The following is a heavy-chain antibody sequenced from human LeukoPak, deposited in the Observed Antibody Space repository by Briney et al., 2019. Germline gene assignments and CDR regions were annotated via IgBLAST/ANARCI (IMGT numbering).Heavy chain of an antibody. J-gene: IGHJ4*02. V-gene: IGHV3-30*02. CDR1: GFIFSDSG. CDR2: IRYDGTNK. Sequence: GGSLRLSCTASGFIFSDSGMHWVRQSPGKGLEWVTFIRYDGTNKDYADSVKGRFSISRDTSKNTVYLQMDSLSAEDTAVYYCAKEGNWYSLDSWGQGTLVTVSS. D-gene: IGHD6-13*01. CDR3: AKEGNWYSLDS.